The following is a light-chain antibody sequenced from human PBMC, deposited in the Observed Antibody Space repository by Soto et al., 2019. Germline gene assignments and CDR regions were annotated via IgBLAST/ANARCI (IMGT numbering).Light chain of an antibody. CDR2: EGS. V-gene: IGLV2-23*01. CDR3: CSYAGRRYV. J-gene: IGLJ1*01. Sequence: QSALTQPASVSGSPGQSITISCTGTSSDVGSHNLVSWYQQHPGKAPKLMIYEGSKRPSGVANRFSGCKSGNTASLTISGLQDEEEADYYCCSYAGRRYVFGTGTKVTVL. CDR1: SSDVGSHNL.